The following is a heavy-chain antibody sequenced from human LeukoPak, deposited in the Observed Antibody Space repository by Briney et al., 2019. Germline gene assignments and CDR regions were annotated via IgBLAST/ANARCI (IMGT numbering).Heavy chain of an antibody. Sequence: GGSLRLSCAASGFTFSSYAMSWVRQAPGKGLEWVASIKEDGSETYYVDSVKGRFTISRDNAKNSLYLQMNSLRAEDTAVYYCARDLHPRYYLPDYWGQGTLVTVSS. CDR2: IKEDGSET. CDR3: ARDLHPRYYLPDY. V-gene: IGHV3-7*04. D-gene: IGHD1-26*01. CDR1: GFTFSSYA. J-gene: IGHJ4*02.